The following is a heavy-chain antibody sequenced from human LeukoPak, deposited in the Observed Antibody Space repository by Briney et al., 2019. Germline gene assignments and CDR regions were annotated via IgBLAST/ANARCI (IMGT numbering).Heavy chain of an antibody. CDR3: ARGRVVSSSSLAVLAI. V-gene: IGHV1-2*06. CDR1: GYTFTGYY. CDR2: FITNSSGT. D-gene: IGHD6-13*01. J-gene: IGHJ4*02. Sequence: ASAEVSCKASGYTFTGYYMNWWRQAPAQGLQWMGRFITNSSGTIYEQKFQGRLTITRDTSISTAHMELSRLRSDDTAVYYCARGRVVSSSSLAVLAIWGQGTLVTVSS.